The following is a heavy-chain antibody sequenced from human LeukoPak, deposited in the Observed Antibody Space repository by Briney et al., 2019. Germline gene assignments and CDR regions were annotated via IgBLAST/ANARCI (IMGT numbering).Heavy chain of an antibody. V-gene: IGHV3-64*01. CDR3: AKGYYGDYAVDY. Sequence: GGSLRLSCAASGFTFSSYAMHWVRQAPGKGLEYVSAISSNGGSTYYANSVKGRFTISRDNSKNTLYLQMNSLRAEDTAVYYCAKGYYGDYAVDYWGQGTLVTVSS. CDR1: GFTFSSYA. J-gene: IGHJ4*02. D-gene: IGHD4-17*01. CDR2: ISSNGGST.